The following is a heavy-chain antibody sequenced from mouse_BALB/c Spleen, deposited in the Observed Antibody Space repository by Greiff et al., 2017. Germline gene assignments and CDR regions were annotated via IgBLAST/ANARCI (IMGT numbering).Heavy chain of an antibody. CDR2: IWGDGST. CDR3: ARDGSAYGSLYAMDY. V-gene: IGHV2-6-7*01. Sequence: VQLQQSGPGLVAPSQSLSITCTVSGFSLTGYGVNWVRQPPGKGLEWLGMIWGDGSTDYNSALKSRLSISKDNSKSQVFLKMNSLQTDDTARYYCARDGSAYGSLYAMDYWGQGTSVTVSS. J-gene: IGHJ4*01. D-gene: IGHD1-1*01. CDR1: GFSLTGYG.